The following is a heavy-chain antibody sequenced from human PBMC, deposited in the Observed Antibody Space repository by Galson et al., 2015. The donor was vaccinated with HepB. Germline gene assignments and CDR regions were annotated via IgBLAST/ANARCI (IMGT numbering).Heavy chain of an antibody. V-gene: IGHV3-53*01. Sequence: SLRLSCAASGFIVSSNYMRWVRQAPGKGLEWVSVIYGGGRTYYADSVKGRFTTSRDNSKNTFYLQMKTLNAEDTAVYYCASDSTRGHSYGIFDYWGQGTLVTVSS. CDR1: GFIVSSNY. D-gene: IGHD5-18*01. CDR3: ASDSTRGHSYGIFDY. J-gene: IGHJ4*02. CDR2: IYGGGRT.